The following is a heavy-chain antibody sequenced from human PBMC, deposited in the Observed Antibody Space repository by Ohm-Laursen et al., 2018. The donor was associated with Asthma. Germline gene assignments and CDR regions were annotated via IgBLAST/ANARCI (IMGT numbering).Heavy chain of an antibody. V-gene: IGHV3-53*01. D-gene: IGHD3-16*02. CDR2: IYSGGST. CDR1: GFTVSSNY. CDR3: ARSKVITFGGVIV. J-gene: IGHJ4*02. Sequence: SLRLSCTASGFTVSSNYMSWVRQAPGKGLEWVSVIYSGGSTYYADSVKGRFTISRDNSKNTLYLQMNSLRAEDTAVYYGARSKVITFGGVIVWGQGTLVTVSS.